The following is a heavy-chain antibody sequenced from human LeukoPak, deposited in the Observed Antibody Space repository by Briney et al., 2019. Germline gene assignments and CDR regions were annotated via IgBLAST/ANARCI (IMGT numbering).Heavy chain of an antibody. V-gene: IGHV5-51*01. J-gene: IGHJ5*02. CDR2: ISPGDSDT. Sequence: GESLKISCKVSGYSFTSNWIAWVRQMPGKGLEWMGIISPGDSDTRYSPSFQGQVTISADRSISTAYLQWSSLKASDTAMYYCARQARGIVAPTNWFDPWGQGTLVTVSP. D-gene: IGHD6-13*01. CDR1: GYSFTSNW. CDR3: ARQARGIVAPTNWFDP.